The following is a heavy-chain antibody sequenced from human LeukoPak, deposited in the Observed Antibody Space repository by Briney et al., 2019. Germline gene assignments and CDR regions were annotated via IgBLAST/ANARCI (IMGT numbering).Heavy chain of an antibody. CDR2: IYSGGST. CDR1: GFTVSSNY. V-gene: IGHV3-66*01. J-gene: IGHJ3*02. CDR3: ARDYDFWRENDAFDI. D-gene: IGHD3-3*01. Sequence: PGGSLRLSCAASGFTVSSNYMSWVRQAPGKGLEWVSVIYSGGSTYYADSVKGRFTISRDNSKNTLYLQMNSLRAEDTAVYYCARDYDFWRENDAFDIWGQGTMVTVSS.